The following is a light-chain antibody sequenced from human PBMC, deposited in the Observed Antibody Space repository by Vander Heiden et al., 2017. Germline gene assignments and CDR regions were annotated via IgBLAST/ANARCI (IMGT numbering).Light chain of an antibody. V-gene: IGKV1-5*03. CDR1: QSSSSS. J-gene: IGKJ1*01. CDR3: QQYNPYAT. Sequence: DIQITQSPSILSASVGDRVTITCRASQSSSSSVAWYQQKPGNAPKLLIYEASTLQSGVPTRFSGRASGTEFTLTISSLQPDDFATYYCQQYNPYATFGQGTKVEIK. CDR2: EAS.